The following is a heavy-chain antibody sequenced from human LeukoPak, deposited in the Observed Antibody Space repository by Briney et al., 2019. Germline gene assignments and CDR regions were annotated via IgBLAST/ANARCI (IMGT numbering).Heavy chain of an antibody. D-gene: IGHD6-13*01. V-gene: IGHV3-7*01. Sequence: PGGSRTHSCAASGFTARSGSSFRRLWMTWVRKSPGKGLEWVANINEDGSEKLYVDSLRGRVTISRDNAENTLFLQLNYLRVEDTAVYYCARGGSDSSRYWEDWGQGTLLIVSS. CDR3: ARGGSDSSRYWED. CDR1: GFTARSGSSFRRLW. CDR2: INEDGSEK. J-gene: IGHJ1*01.